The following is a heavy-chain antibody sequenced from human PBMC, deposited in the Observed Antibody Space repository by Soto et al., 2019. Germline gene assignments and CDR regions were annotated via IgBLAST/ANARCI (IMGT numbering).Heavy chain of an antibody. Sequence: SVKVSCKASGGTFSSYTISWVRQAPGQGLEWMGRIIPILGIANYAQKFQGRVTITADKSTSTAYMELSSQRSEDTAVYYCARECTNGVCYIDYWGQGTLVTVSS. CDR1: GGTFSSYT. V-gene: IGHV1-69*04. J-gene: IGHJ4*02. CDR2: IIPILGIA. CDR3: ARECTNGVCYIDY. D-gene: IGHD2-8*01.